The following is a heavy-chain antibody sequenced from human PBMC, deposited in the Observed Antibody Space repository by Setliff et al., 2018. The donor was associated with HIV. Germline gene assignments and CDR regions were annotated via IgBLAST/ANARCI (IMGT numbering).Heavy chain of an antibody. CDR1: GFTVSSTY. CDR2: VYSAGNT. J-gene: IGHJ5*02. V-gene: IGHV3-53*01. Sequence: PGGSLRLSCAASGFTVSSTYMSWVRQSPVRGLEWVSVVYSAGNTYYADSVKGRFTVSRDESENTMFLQMNNLRAEDTAFYYCAKDYTPTFWEYNWFDLWGQGTLVTVSS. D-gene: IGHD3-3*01. CDR3: AKDYTPTFWEYNWFDL.